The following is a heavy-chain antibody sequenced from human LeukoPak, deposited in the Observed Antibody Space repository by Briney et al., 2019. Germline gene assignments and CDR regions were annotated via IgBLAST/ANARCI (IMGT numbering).Heavy chain of an antibody. Sequence: GWSLRLSCAASGFTFSSYEMNWVRQAPGKGLEWVSYISSSGSTIYYADSVKGRFTISRDNAKNSLYLQMNSLRAEDTAVYYCASNYGPDAFDIWGQGTMVAVSS. V-gene: IGHV3-48*03. CDR1: GFTFSSYE. J-gene: IGHJ3*02. CDR3: ASNYGPDAFDI. CDR2: ISSSGSTI. D-gene: IGHD4-11*01.